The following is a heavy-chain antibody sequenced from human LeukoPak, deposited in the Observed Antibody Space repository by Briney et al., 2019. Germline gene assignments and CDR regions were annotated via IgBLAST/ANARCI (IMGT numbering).Heavy chain of an antibody. V-gene: IGHV3-23*01. D-gene: IGHD6-19*01. Sequence: GGSLRLSCAASGFTVSSNYMSWVRQAPGKGLEWVSVISGSGGSTYYADSVKDRFTISRDNSKNTLYLQMNSLRAEDTAVYYCAKGGRGIAVAGIFDYWGQGTLVTVSS. CDR2: ISGSGGST. J-gene: IGHJ4*02. CDR1: GFTVSSNY. CDR3: AKGGRGIAVAGIFDY.